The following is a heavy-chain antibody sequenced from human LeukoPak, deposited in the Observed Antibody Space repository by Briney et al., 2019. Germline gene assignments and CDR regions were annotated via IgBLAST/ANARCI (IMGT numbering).Heavy chain of an antibody. D-gene: IGHD3-9*01. Sequence: PSETLSLTCTVSGGSISNYYWSWIRQPPGKGLEWIGYIYYSGSTNYNPSLKSRVTISMDTSKNQFSLNLSSVTAADTAVYYCARAEANWLSSSNWFDPWGQGTLVTVSS. CDR3: ARAEANWLSSSNWFDP. CDR2: IYYSGST. J-gene: IGHJ5*02. CDR1: GGSISNYY. V-gene: IGHV4-59*08.